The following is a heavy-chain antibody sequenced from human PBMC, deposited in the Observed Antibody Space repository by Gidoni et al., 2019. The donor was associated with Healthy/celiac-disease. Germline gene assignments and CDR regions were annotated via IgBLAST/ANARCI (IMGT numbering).Heavy chain of an antibody. J-gene: IGHJ6*02. CDR2: ISSSSSTI. D-gene: IGHD3-10*01. CDR3: ARGALYYYGHYGMDV. Sequence: EVQLVESGGGLVQPGGSLRLSCAASGFTFSSYSMNCVRQAPGKGLEWVSYISSSSSTIYYADSVKGRFTISRDNAKNSLYLQMNSLRDEDTAVYYCARGALYYYGHYGMDVWGQGTTVTVSS. CDR1: GFTFSSYS. V-gene: IGHV3-48*02.